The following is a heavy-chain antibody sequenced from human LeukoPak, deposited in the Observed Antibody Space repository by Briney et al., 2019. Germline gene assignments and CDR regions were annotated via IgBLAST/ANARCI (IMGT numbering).Heavy chain of an antibody. J-gene: IGHJ4*02. Sequence: ASVKVSCKASGYTFTGYFMHWGRQSPGQGLEWMGWINPNTGDTNYAQNFQGRVTMTRDTSISTAYMELSRLRSDDTAVYYCARFHYDRSGYYSAFFDYWGQGTLVTVSS. V-gene: IGHV1-2*02. D-gene: IGHD3-22*01. CDR1: GYTFTGYF. CDR3: ARFHYDRSGYYSAFFDY. CDR2: INPNTGDT.